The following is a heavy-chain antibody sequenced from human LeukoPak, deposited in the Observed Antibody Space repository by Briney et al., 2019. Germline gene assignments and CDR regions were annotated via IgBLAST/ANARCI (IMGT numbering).Heavy chain of an antibody. Sequence: GGSLRLSCAASGFTFSNYGMHWVRQAPGKGLEWVAVIWYDGSNKYYADSVKGRFTISRDNSKNTLYLQMNSLRAEDTAVYYCARGQKSGYSDHWGQGTLVTVSS. J-gene: IGHJ5*02. D-gene: IGHD6-13*01. CDR1: GFTFSNYG. V-gene: IGHV3-33*01. CDR3: ARGQKSGYSDH. CDR2: IWYDGSNK.